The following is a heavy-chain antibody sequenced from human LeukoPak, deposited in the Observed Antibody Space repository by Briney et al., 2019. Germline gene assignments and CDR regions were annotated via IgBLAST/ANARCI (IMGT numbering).Heavy chain of an antibody. CDR1: GFTFSSYW. CDR2: IKQDGSEK. J-gene: IGHJ6*02. Sequence: GGSLRLSCAASGFTFSSYWMTWVRQAPGKGLEWVANIKQDGSEKYYVDSVRGRITISRDNTKNTLYLQMNSLRAEDTAVYYCARPLDYCYYGMDVWGQGTMVTVSS. CDR3: ARPLDYCYYGMDV. V-gene: IGHV3-7*01.